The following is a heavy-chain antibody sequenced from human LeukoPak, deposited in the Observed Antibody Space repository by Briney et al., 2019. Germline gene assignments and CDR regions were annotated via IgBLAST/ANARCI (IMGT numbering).Heavy chain of an antibody. J-gene: IGHJ5*02. CDR1: GGSITSGGYY. CDR3: VRGRYYYDTSGYVVWLDP. D-gene: IGHD3-22*01. V-gene: IGHV4-61*02. CDR2: IHTSGSA. Sequence: SQTLSLTCTVSGGSITSGGYYWTWIRPPAGQGLEWLGRIHTSGSANYIPSLKSRVAISLDTSKNQFSLKLSSVTAAGTAVYYCVRGRYYYDTSGYVVWLDPWGQGTLVTVSS.